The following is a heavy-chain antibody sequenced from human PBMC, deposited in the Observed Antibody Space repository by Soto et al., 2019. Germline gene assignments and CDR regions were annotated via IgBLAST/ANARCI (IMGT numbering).Heavy chain of an antibody. CDR3: ARDFGRNDRSGYYYYY. V-gene: IGHV1-18*01. J-gene: IGHJ4*02. CDR2: ISAYNGNT. Sequence: QVQLVQSGAEVKKPGASVKVSCKASGYTFTSYGISWVRQAPGQGLERMGRISAYNGNTNYAQKLQGRVTRTTDTSTITAYMELRSLRSDDTAVYYCARDFGRNDRSGYYYYYWGQGTLVTVAA. D-gene: IGHD3-22*01. CDR1: GYTFTSYG.